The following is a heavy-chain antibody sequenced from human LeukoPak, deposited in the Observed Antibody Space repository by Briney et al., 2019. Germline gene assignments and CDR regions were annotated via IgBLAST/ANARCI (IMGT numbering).Heavy chain of an antibody. CDR1: GYTFTSYG. CDR2: ISAYNGNT. D-gene: IGHD4-11*01. Sequence: GASVKVSCRASGYTFTSYGISWVRQAPGQGLEWMGWISAYNGNTNYAQKLQGRVTMTTDTSTSTAYMELRSLRSDDTAVYYCARDPTLLYYSNYGGYFDYWGQGTLVTVSS. J-gene: IGHJ4*02. CDR3: ARDPTLLYYSNYGGYFDY. V-gene: IGHV1-18*01.